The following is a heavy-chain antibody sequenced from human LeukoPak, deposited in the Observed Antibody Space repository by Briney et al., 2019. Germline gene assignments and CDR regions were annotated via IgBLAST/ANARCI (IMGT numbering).Heavy chain of an antibody. Sequence: SETLSLTCTVSGGSIGSYYWTWLRPPAGKGLEWIGHIYTSGSTTYNPSLKSRVTISVDKSKKQFSLKLSSVTAADTAIYYCARSVIGSSVFPFDYWGQGTLVTVSS. V-gene: IGHV4-4*07. CDR2: IYTSGST. D-gene: IGHD3-10*01. J-gene: IGHJ4*02. CDR3: ARSVIGSSVFPFDY. CDR1: GGSIGSYY.